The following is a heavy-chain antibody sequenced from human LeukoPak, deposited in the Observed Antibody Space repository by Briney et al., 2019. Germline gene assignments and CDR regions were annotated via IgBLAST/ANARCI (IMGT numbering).Heavy chain of an antibody. D-gene: IGHD6-6*01. J-gene: IGHJ5*02. CDR1: GFTFSDFY. CDR3: AREYSSSSSLRIDP. Sequence: GGCLRLSCSTSGFTFSDFYIGWIRQPAGGGLGWVSYISSNGSTITYADSVKGRYTISRDNAKHSLYLQMNSLRAEDTAVYYCAREYSSSSSLRIDPWGQGTLVTVSS. V-gene: IGHV3-11*01. CDR2: ISSNGSTI.